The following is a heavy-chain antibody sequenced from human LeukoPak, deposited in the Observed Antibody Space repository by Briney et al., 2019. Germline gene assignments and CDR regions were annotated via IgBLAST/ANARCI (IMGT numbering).Heavy chain of an antibody. CDR1: GGSISSTSYY. Sequence: SETLSLTCTVSGGSISSTSYYWGWIRQPPGKGLEWIGSVYYTGSTYYNPSLKSRLTISVDTPKNQFSLKLSSVTAADTAVYYCARHKGRDAFDIWGQGTMVTVSS. CDR3: ARHKGRDAFDI. V-gene: IGHV4-39*01. CDR2: VYYTGST. J-gene: IGHJ3*02.